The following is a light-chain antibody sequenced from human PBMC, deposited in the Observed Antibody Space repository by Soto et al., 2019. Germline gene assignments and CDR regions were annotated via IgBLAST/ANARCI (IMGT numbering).Light chain of an antibody. CDR3: QQYRDWPLT. CDR1: HSAASA. Sequence: EIVLTQSPATLSVSPGERATLSCRASHSAASAVAWYQQKPGQAPRLLIYDASTRATGIPARFSGSGSATESTLTISSLQSEDFAVYSCQQYRDWPLTFGGGTKVDIK. CDR2: DAS. V-gene: IGKV3-15*01. J-gene: IGKJ4*01.